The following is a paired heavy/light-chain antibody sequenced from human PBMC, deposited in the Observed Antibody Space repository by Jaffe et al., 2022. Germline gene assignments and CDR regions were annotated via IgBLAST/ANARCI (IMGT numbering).Light chain of an antibody. CDR1: SSNIGAGYD. J-gene: IGLJ7*01. Sequence: QSVLTQPPSVSGAPGQRVTISCTGSSSNIGAGYDVHWYQQLPGTAPKLLIYGNSNRPSGVPDRFSGSKSGTSASLAITGLQAEDEADYYCQSYDSSLSGAAVFGGGTQLTVL. CDR2: GNS. V-gene: IGLV1-40*01. CDR3: QSYDSSLSGAAV.
Heavy chain of an antibody. Sequence: EVQLVESGGGLVQPGRSLRLSCTASGFTFGDYAMSWFRQAPGKGLEWVGFIRSKAYGGTTEYAASVKGRFTISRDDSKSIAYLQMNSLKTEDTAVYYCTREGYSSSWYWPGTCADYWGQGTLVTVSS. D-gene: IGHD6-13*01. J-gene: IGHJ4*02. CDR1: GFTFGDYA. V-gene: IGHV3-49*03. CDR3: TREGYSSSWYWPGTCADY. CDR2: IRSKAYGGTT.